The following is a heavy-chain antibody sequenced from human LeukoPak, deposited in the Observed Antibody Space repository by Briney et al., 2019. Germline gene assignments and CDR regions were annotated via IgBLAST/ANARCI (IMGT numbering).Heavy chain of an antibody. D-gene: IGHD6-19*01. CDR2: VYYGGST. CDR1: GGPISSPNHF. CDR3: ARVVAGTKDFQH. J-gene: IGHJ1*01. Sequence: SETLSLTCTVSGGPISSPNHFWGWVRQPPGTGREWIGSVYYGGSTYSNPSLKSRVTVSADTSKNQFSLTLSSVTAADTAVYYCARVVAGTKDFQHWGQGTLVTVSS. V-gene: IGHV4-39*01.